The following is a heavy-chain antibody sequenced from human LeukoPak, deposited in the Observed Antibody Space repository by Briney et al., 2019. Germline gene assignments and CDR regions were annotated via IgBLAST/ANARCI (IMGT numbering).Heavy chain of an antibody. Sequence: GGFLRLSCAASGFTFDDYAMHWVRQAPGKGLEWVSGISWDSGSIGYADSVKGRFTISRDNAKNSLYLQMNSLRAEDTALYYCAKDPSNYDAFDIWGQGTMVTVSS. CDR3: AKDPSNYDAFDI. CDR1: GFTFDDYA. V-gene: IGHV3-9*01. D-gene: IGHD4/OR15-4a*01. J-gene: IGHJ3*02. CDR2: ISWDSGSI.